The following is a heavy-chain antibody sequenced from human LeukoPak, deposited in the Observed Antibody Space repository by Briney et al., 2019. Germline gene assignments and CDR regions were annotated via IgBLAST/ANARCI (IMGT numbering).Heavy chain of an antibody. D-gene: IGHD3-16*02. CDR1: GGSISSGGYY. J-gene: IGHJ5*02. CDR3: ARGGPPYYDYVWGSYRLSWFDP. Sequence: SETLSLTCTVSGGSISSGGYYWSWIRQHPGKGLEWIVYIYYSGSTYYNPSLKSRVTISVYTSKNQFSLKLSSVTAADTAVYYCARGGPPYYDYVWGSYRLSWFDPWGQGTLVTVSS. CDR2: IYYSGST. V-gene: IGHV4-31*03.